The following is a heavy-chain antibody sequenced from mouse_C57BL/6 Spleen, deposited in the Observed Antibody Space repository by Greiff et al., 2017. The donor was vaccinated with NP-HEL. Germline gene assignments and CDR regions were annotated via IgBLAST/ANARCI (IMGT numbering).Heavy chain of an antibody. CDR2: IDPENGYT. CDR1: GFNIKDDY. J-gene: IGHJ3*01. V-gene: IGHV14-4*01. CDR3: TFLEDGYYAWFAY. Sequence: EVQLQQSGAELVRPGASVKLSCTASGFNIKDDYMHWVKQRPEQGLEWIGWIDPENGYTEYASKFQGKATITADTSSNTAYLQLSSLTSEDTAVYYCTFLEDGYYAWFAYWGQGTLVTVSA. D-gene: IGHD2-3*01.